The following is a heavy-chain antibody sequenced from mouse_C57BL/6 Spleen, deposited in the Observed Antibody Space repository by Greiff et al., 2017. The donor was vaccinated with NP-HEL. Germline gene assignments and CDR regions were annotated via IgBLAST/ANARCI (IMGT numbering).Heavy chain of an antibody. CDR3: ARGGYYGSSLYAMDY. CDR1: GYAFTNYL. D-gene: IGHD1-1*01. V-gene: IGHV1-54*01. CDR2: INPGSGGT. Sequence: VQLQQSGAELVRPGTSVKVSCKASGYAFTNYLIEWVKQRPGQGLEWIGVINPGSGGTNYNEKFKGKATLTADKSSSTAYMQLSSLTSEDSAVYFCARGGYYGSSLYAMDYWGQGTSVTVSS. J-gene: IGHJ4*01.